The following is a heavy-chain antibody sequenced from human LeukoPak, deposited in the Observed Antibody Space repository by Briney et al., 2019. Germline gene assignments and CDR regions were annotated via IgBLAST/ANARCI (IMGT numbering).Heavy chain of an antibody. CDR3: ASWGAGGNS. D-gene: IGHD3-16*01. CDR1: GFTFSSYS. Sequence: GGSLRLSCAACGFTFSSYSMNWVRQVPGKGLDWVANINPDGSGKRYVDSVKGRFTIARDNADNSLSLQMNSLRAEDTAVYYCASWGAGGNSWGQGTLVTVSS. J-gene: IGHJ4*02. CDR2: INPDGSGK. V-gene: IGHV3-7*01.